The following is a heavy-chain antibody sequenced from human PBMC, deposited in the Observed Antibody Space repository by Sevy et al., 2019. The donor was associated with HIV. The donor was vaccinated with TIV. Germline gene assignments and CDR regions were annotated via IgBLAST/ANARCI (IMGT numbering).Heavy chain of an antibody. J-gene: IGHJ4*02. CDR3: TRGPSGFSGSDLAY. Sequence: APVKVSCKASGYTFTGYYMHWVRQAPGLGLEWMGWINPNSGGTKYAQKFQGRVTMTRDTSISTAYMELSRLKSDDTAVYYCTRGPSGFSGSDLAYWGQGTLVTVSS. CDR1: GYTFTGYY. D-gene: IGHD3-22*01. V-gene: IGHV1-2*02. CDR2: INPNSGGT.